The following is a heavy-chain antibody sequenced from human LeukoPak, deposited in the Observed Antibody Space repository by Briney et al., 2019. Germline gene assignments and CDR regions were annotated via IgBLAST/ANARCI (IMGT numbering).Heavy chain of an antibody. D-gene: IGHD3-10*01. J-gene: IGHJ4*02. CDR2: ISWNSVRR. Sequence: GGSLRLSCAPSGFTFEDYAMHWVRQTPGKCLEWVASISWNSVRRGYADSVKGRFTISRDNAKNSLYLQMNSLRVEDTALYYCAKHISVSEGVFDYWGQGTLVTVSS. CDR1: GFTFEDYA. CDR3: AKHISVSEGVFDY. V-gene: IGHV3-9*01.